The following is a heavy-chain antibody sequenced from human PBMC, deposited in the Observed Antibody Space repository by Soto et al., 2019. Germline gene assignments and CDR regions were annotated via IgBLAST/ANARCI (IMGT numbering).Heavy chain of an antibody. Sequence: DVQLVESGGGLVQPGESLRLSCAASGFIFSDYWMHWVRQVPGKGLEWVARISGDGRSISYADSVKGRFIISRDNVENSLYLQLNSLRPEDTAVYYCAVYGYGVSAAAYWGQGTLVTVSS. CDR3: AVYGYGVSAAAY. CDR2: ISGDGRSI. CDR1: GFIFSDYW. J-gene: IGHJ4*02. V-gene: IGHV3-74*01. D-gene: IGHD4-17*01.